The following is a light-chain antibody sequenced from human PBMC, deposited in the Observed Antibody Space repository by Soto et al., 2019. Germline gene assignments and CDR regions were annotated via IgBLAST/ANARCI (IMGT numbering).Light chain of an antibody. CDR3: QQRHMWPIT. CDR2: DTF. J-gene: IGKJ5*01. Sequence: EIVLTQSPATLSLSPGERATLSCRASQRVSNFLSWYQQKRGQAPRLLIYDTFRRATGIPARFSGSGSGTDFTLTISSLEPEDSAVYYCQQRHMWPITFGQGTRLEIK. CDR1: QRVSNF. V-gene: IGKV3-11*01.